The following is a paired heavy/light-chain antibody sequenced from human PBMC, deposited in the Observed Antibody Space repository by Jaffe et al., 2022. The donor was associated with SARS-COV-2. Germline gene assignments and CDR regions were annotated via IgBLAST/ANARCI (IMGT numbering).Light chain of an antibody. CDR2: EDS. CDR3: YSTDSSGDHRV. J-gene: IGLJ3*02. Sequence: SYELTQPPSVSVSPGQTARITCSGDALPKKYAYWYQQKSGQAPVLVIYEDSKRPSGIPERFSGSSSGTMATLTISGAQVEDEADFYCYSTDSSGDHRVFGGGTKLTVL. CDR1: ALPKKY. V-gene: IGLV3-10*01.
Heavy chain of an antibody. CDR1: GFTFSDYY. D-gene: IGHD2-15*01. CDR3: AREGGQYCSGGNCLIDY. Sequence: QVQLVESGGGLVRPGGSLRLSCVASGFTFSDYYMSWIRQAPGKGLEWVSHISSSGSTTYYADSMKGRFTISRDNAKNSLYLEMNSLRAEDTAVYYCAREGGQYCSGGNCLIDYWGQGILVAVSS. J-gene: IGHJ4*02. V-gene: IGHV3-11*01. CDR2: ISSSGSTT.